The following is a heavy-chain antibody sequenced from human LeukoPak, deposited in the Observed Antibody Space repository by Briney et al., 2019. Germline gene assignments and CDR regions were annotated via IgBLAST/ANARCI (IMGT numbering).Heavy chain of an antibody. D-gene: IGHD2-2*01. J-gene: IGHJ6*03. Sequence: SETLSLTCAVHGGSFSGYYWSWIRQPPGKGLEWIGEINHSGSTNYNPSLKSRVTISVDTSKNQFSLKLSSVTAADTAVYYCARQATIVVVPAAIYYYYYMDVWGKGTTVTVSS. CDR1: GGSFSGYY. V-gene: IGHV4-34*01. CDR3: ARQATIVVVPAAIYYYYYMDV. CDR2: INHSGST.